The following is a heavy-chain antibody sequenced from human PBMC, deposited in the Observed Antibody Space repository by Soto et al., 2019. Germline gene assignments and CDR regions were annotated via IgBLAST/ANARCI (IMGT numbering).Heavy chain of an antibody. V-gene: IGHV3-30*18. Sequence: QQQLLESGGGVVQPGTSLRLSCAASGFSFRNSDMVWVRQAPGRGLEWVAAISYFGSDKYYGDSVRGRFTVSRDNSKDTLYLQMSSLRPEDTAVYYCANVPSYRDYACLDPWGQGTLVTVSS. CDR1: GFSFRNSD. CDR3: ANVPSYRDYACLDP. J-gene: IGHJ5*02. D-gene: IGHD4-17*01. CDR2: ISYFGSDK.